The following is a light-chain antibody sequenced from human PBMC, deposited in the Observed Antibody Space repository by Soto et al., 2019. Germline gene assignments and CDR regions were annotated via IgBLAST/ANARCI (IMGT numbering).Light chain of an antibody. CDR3: QQYHSFTVT. CDR2: KAS. CDR1: QSIRGW. V-gene: IGKV1-5*03. Sequence: DIKITQSPSTRSASVGDRVTITCRASQSIRGWLDWYRQTPGKAPKLLIYKASRLTSGVPSMFSGSGAGTEFTLTIRSLQSDDSATDYCQQYHSFTVTFGQGTQVDIK. J-gene: IGKJ1*01.